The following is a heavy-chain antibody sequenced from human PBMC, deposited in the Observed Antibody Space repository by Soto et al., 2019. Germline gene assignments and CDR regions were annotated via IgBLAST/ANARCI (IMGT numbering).Heavy chain of an antibody. D-gene: IGHD3-22*01. J-gene: IGHJ3*02. CDR2: IKQDGSQK. V-gene: IGHV3-7*04. CDR1: GFTFSNYW. CDR3: ARGDYYDTSGPFSDAFDI. Sequence: PGGSLRLSCAASGFTFSNYWMSWFRQAPGKGLEWVANIKQDGSQKWYVDSVKGRFTISRDNAKNSLYLQMNSLRAEDTAVYYCARGDYYDTSGPFSDAFDIWGRGTTVTVSS.